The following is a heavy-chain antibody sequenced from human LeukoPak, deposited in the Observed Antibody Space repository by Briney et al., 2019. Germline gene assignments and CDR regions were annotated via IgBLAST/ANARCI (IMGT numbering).Heavy chain of an antibody. J-gene: IGHJ4*02. D-gene: IGHD6-19*01. CDR1: GGSISSYY. CDR3: ARFSSGWWGYFDY. V-gene: IGHV4-59*01. Sequence: PSETLSLTCTVSGGSISSYYWSWIRQPPGQGREWIGYIYYSGSTNYNPSLKSRVTISVDTSKNQFSLKLSSVTAADTAVYYCARFSSGWWGYFDYWGQGTLVTVSS. CDR2: IYYSGST.